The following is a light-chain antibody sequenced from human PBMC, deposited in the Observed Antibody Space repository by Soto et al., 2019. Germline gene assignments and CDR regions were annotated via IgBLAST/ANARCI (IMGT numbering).Light chain of an antibody. V-gene: IGKV1-8*01. CDR3: QQYYSYPPT. Sequence: AIRMTQSPSSFSASTGDRVTITCRASRGISRYLAWYQQKPVKAPKLLIYAASTLQSGVPSRFSGSGSGTDFTLTISCLQSEDFATYYCQQYYSYPPTFGQGTKVEIK. CDR2: AAS. CDR1: RGISRY. J-gene: IGKJ1*01.